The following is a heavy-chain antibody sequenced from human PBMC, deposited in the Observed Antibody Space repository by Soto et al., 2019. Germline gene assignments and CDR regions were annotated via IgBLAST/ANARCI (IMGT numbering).Heavy chain of an antibody. J-gene: IGHJ5*02. D-gene: IGHD2-15*01. CDR3: AREKWVVHWFDP. CDR2: INAGNGNT. V-gene: IGHV1-3*01. CDR1: GYTFTSYA. Sequence: ASVKVSCKASGYTFTSYAMHWVRQAPGQRLEWMGWINAGNGNTKYSQKFQGRVTITRDTSASTAYMELSSLRSEDTAVYYCAREKWVVHWFDPWGQGTLVTVSP.